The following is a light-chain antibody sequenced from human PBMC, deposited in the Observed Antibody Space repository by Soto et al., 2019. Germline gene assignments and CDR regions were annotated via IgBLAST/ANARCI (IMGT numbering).Light chain of an antibody. CDR3: QQYSSYSPYT. J-gene: IGKJ2*01. Sequence: EIQMTQSPSTLSASVGDRVTITCRASQSISSWLAWYQQKPGKAPNLLIYKASSLESGVPSRFSGSGSGTEFTLTISSLQPDDFATYYCQQYSSYSPYTFGQGTKLEIK. V-gene: IGKV1-5*03. CDR1: QSISSW. CDR2: KAS.